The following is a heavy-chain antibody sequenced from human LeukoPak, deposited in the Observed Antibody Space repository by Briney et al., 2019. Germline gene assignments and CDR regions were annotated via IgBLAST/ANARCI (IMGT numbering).Heavy chain of an antibody. V-gene: IGHV3-72*01. Sequence: GGSLRLSCAASGFIFSDHYMEWVRQAPGKGLDWVGRSRNKANSYTTEYAASVKGRFTISRDDSKNSLYLQMSSLKTEDTAVYYCVRVISGSYAFDIWGQGTMVTVSS. J-gene: IGHJ3*02. CDR2: SRNKANSYTT. CDR1: GFIFSDHY. CDR3: VRVISGSYAFDI. D-gene: IGHD1-26*01.